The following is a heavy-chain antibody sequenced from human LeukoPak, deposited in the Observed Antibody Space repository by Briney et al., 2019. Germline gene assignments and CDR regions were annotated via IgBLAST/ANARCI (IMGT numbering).Heavy chain of an antibody. CDR2: IFYSGST. Sequence: SETLSLTCTVSGGAISSSSYYWGWIRQPPGKGLEWIGSIFYSGSTYYNPTLKSRVTISVDTSKNQFSLKLSSVTAADTAVYYCGRHQTMYYGMDVWGQGTTVTVSS. CDR1: GGAISSSSYY. CDR3: GRHQTMYYGMDV. D-gene: IGHD4/OR15-4a*01. J-gene: IGHJ6*02. V-gene: IGHV4-39*01.